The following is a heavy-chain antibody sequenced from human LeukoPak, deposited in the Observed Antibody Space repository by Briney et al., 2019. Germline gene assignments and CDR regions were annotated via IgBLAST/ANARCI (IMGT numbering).Heavy chain of an antibody. CDR3: ARLYGGYSYGYVDY. Sequence: KPSEPLSLTCTVSGGPISSYYWRWIRHPPGKGLEWIGYIYYSGSNNYNPSLKSRVTISVDTSKNQFSLKLSSVTAADTAVYYCARLYGGYSYGYVDYWGQGTLVTVSS. CDR2: IYYSGSN. V-gene: IGHV4-59*08. CDR1: GGPISSYY. D-gene: IGHD5-18*01. J-gene: IGHJ4*02.